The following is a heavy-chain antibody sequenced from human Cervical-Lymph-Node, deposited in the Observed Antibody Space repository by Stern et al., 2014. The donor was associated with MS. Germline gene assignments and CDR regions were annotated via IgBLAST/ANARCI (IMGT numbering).Heavy chain of an antibody. V-gene: IGHV3-11*01. CDR1: GFIFSDYY. J-gene: IGHJ4*02. CDR2: ISSRDGTI. CDR3: ARAGGSKDDF. Sequence: MQLVESGGGLVKPGGSLRLSCAASGFIFSDYYMNWIRQAPGKGLEWLSYISSRDGTIHYADSVKGRFTISRDNAKKSLYLHMTSLRAEDTAVYYCARAGGSKDDFWGQGTLVTVSS. D-gene: IGHD3-10*01.